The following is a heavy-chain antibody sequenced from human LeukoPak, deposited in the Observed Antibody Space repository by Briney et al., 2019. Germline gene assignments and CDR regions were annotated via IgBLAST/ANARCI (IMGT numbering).Heavy chain of an antibody. J-gene: IGHJ4*02. D-gene: IGHD2-2*01. V-gene: IGHV1-69*04. Sequence: SVKVSCKASGGTFSSYAISWVRQAPGQGLEWMGRIIPILGIANYAQKFQGRVTITADKSTSTAYMELSSLRSEDTAVYYCARGPAARETGTFDYWAREPWSPSPQ. CDR3: ARGPAARETGTFDY. CDR2: IIPILGIA. CDR1: GGTFSSYA.